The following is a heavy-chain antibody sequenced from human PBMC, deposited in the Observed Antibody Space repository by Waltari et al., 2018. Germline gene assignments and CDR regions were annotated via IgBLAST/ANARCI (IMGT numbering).Heavy chain of an antibody. CDR2: IYYSGST. D-gene: IGHD4-17*01. V-gene: IGHV4-59*01. CDR1: GGSISSYY. J-gene: IGHJ4*02. Sequence: QVQLQESGPGLVKPSETLSLTCTVSGGSISSYYWSWIRQPPGKGLEWIGYIYYSGSTNYNPSLKSRVTISVDTSKNQFSLKLSSVTAADTAVYYCARDYGDYALDYWGQGTLVTVSS. CDR3: ARDYGDYALDY.